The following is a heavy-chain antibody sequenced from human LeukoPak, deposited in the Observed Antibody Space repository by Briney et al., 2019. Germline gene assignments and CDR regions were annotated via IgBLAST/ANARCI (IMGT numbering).Heavy chain of an antibody. CDR3: AREYIQNYYYGMDV. Sequence: SETLSLTCTVSGGSISSGGYYWSWIRQHPGKGLEWIGYIYYSGSTYYNPSLKSRVTISVDTSKNQFSLKLSSVTAADTAVYYCAREYIQNYYYGMDVWGQGTTVTVSS. J-gene: IGHJ6*02. CDR2: IYYSGST. CDR1: GGSISSGGYY. D-gene: IGHD1-14*01. V-gene: IGHV4-31*03.